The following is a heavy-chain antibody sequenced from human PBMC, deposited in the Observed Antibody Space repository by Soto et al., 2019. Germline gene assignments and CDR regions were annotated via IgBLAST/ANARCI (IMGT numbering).Heavy chain of an antibody. V-gene: IGHV4-39*02. CDR1: VGSISSSSYY. Sequence: SETLSLTCNGSVGSISSSSYYLGWIRQPPGKGLEWIGSVYYTWTTYYNPSLKSRVTISVDTSKNHLSLKVTSLTDADTSVYYCERLIGASFISTYNWFDPWGQGIQVT. CDR3: ERLIGASFISTYNWFDP. J-gene: IGHJ5*02. CDR2: VYYTWTT. D-gene: IGHD3-16*01.